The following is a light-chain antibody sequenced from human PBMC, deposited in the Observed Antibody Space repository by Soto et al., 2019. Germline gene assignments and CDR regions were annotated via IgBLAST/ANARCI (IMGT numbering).Light chain of an antibody. J-gene: IGLJ1*01. CDR3: RSYTSSLTVYV. CDR1: SSNVGAGYS. CDR2: GNS. Sequence: QSALTQPPSVSGAPGQRVTISCTGSSSNVGAGYSVHWYQQLPGTAPKLLIYGNSNRPSGVPDRFSGSKSGNTASLAISGLQAEDEADYYCRSYTSSLTVYVFGTGTKLTVL. V-gene: IGLV1-40*01.